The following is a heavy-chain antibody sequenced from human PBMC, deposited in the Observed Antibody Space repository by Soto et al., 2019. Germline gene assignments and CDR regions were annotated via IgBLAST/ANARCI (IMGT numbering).Heavy chain of an antibody. D-gene: IGHD2-15*01. V-gene: IGHV4-30-4*01. J-gene: IGHJ5*02. Sequence: NPSETLSLTCTVSGGSISSGDYYWSWIRQPPGKGLEWIGYIYYSGSTYYNPSLKSRVTISVDTSKNQFSLKLSSVTAADTAVYYCARGRRIYCSGGSCLTTPWFDPWGQGTLVTVSS. CDR3: ARGRRIYCSGGSCLTTPWFDP. CDR1: GGSISSGDYY. CDR2: IYYSGST.